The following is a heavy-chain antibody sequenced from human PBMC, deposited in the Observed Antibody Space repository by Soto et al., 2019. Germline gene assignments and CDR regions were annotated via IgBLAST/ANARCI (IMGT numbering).Heavy chain of an antibody. V-gene: IGHV3-30*18. CDR1: GFTFSSYG. J-gene: IGHJ5*02. CDR2: ISYDGSNK. Sequence: QVQLVESGGGVVQPERSLRLSCAASGFTFSSYGMHWVRQAPGKGLEWVAGISYDGSNKYYADSVKGRFTISRDNSKNMLYLQMNSLRAEDTDVYYCANYSSYYGDYGVASSWGQGTLVTVSS. CDR3: ANYSSYYGDYGVASS. D-gene: IGHD4-17*01.